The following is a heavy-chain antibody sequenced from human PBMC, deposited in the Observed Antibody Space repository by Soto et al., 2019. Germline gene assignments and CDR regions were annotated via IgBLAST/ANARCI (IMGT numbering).Heavy chain of an antibody. CDR2: IYYSGST. V-gene: IGHV4-59*01. J-gene: IGHJ6*04. CDR1: GGSISSYY. Sequence: SETLSLTCTVSGGSISSYYWSWIRQPPGKGLEWIGYIYYSGSTNYNPSLKSRVTISVDTSKNQLSLKLSSVTAADTAVYYCARGWGAFGYYYYAMDVWGKGTTVIAAS. CDR3: ARGWGAFGYYYYAMDV. D-gene: IGHD7-27*01.